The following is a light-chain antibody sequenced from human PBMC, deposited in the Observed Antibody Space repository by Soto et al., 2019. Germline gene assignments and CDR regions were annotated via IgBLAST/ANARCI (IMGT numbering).Light chain of an antibody. CDR3: QQYHTYST. Sequence: DIQMTQSPSTLSASVGDRVSITCRASQAISDWLAWYQQKPGQVPELLIFDVSTLESGVPSRFSGSRSGTEFTLTISSLQPDDFATYLCQQYHTYSTFGQGTKVEVK. V-gene: IGKV1-5*01. CDR1: QAISDW. CDR2: DVS. J-gene: IGKJ1*01.